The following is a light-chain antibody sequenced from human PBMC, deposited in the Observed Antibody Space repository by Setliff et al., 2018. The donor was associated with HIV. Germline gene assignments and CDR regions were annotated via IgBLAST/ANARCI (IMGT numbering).Light chain of an antibody. CDR3: FLSYSGARRV. Sequence: QALVTQEPSLTVSPGGTVTLTCGSSTGAVTSGLYPYWFQQKPGQAPRTLIYDTSNKHSWTPARFSGSLLGGKAALTLSGAQPEDEADYYCFLSYSGARRVFGGGTKVTVL. V-gene: IGLV7-46*01. CDR1: TGAVTSGLY. J-gene: IGLJ3*02. CDR2: DTS.